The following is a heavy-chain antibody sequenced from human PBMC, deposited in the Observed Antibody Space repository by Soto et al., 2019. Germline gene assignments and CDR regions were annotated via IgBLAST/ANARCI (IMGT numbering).Heavy chain of an antibody. Sequence: SETLSLTCAVSGDSISSGGYSWNWIRQPPGKGLEWIGYIYQSGGASYNPSLKSRVTMSVDGSKNHFSLQLNSVTAADTAVYYCARHIYYYDSRELYNWFDPWGQGTLVTVSS. J-gene: IGHJ5*02. CDR3: ARHIYYYDSRELYNWFDP. CDR2: IYQSGGA. D-gene: IGHD3-22*01. V-gene: IGHV4-30-2*01. CDR1: GDSISSGGYS.